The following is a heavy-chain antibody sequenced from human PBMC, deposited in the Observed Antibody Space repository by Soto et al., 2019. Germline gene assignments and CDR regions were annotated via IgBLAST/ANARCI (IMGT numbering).Heavy chain of an antibody. CDR2: IYYSGNT. Sequence: SETLSLTCTVSGGSTSRYYWSWIRQPPGKGLEWIGYIYYSGNTNYNPSLKSRVTISVDTSKNQFSLKLSSVTAADTAVYYCARRYGSAFDIWGQGTMVTVSS. CDR3: ARRYGSAFDI. D-gene: IGHD3-10*01. CDR1: GGSTSRYY. V-gene: IGHV4-59*01. J-gene: IGHJ3*02.